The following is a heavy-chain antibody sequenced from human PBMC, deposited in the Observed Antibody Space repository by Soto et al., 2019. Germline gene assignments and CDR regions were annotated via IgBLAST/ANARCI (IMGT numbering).Heavy chain of an antibody. Sequence: GASVKVSCKACGYTFTSXGISWVRQAPGQGLEWMGWMNPNSGNTDYAQKFQGRVTMTRNTSISTAYMELSSLRSEDTAVYYCARLLYYDFWSGYYKVSEDAFDIWGQGTMVTVSS. CDR1: GYTFTSXG. CDR3: ARLLYYDFWSGYYKVSEDAFDI. D-gene: IGHD3-3*01. J-gene: IGHJ3*02. V-gene: IGHV1-8*02. CDR2: MNPNSGNT.